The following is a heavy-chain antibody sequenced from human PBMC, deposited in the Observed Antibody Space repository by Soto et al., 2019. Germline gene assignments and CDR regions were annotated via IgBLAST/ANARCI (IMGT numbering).Heavy chain of an antibody. V-gene: IGHV1-18*01. CDR1: GYSFTTYG. CDR3: AREGPAPYYYYGMDV. Sequence: QVQLVQSRGEVKKPGASVKVSCKTSGYSFTTYGFSWVRQAPGQGLEWMGWISGYNGNTNYAQKLQGRVTMTTDTSTSTAYMELRSLRSDDTAVYYCAREGPAPYYYYGMDVWGQGSTVTVSS. J-gene: IGHJ6*02. CDR2: ISGYNGNT.